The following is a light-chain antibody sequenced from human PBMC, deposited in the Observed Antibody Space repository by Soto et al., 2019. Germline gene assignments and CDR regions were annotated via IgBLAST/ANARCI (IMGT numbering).Light chain of an antibody. CDR3: QSYDSSLSAV. J-gene: IGLJ7*01. Sequence: QAVVTQPPSVSGAPGQRVTISCTGSSSNIGAGYDVYWYQQLPGTAPKLLIYGNSNRPSGVPDRFSGSKSGTSASLAITGLQAEDEADYYCQSYDSSLSAVFGGGTQLTVL. CDR1: SSNIGAGYD. V-gene: IGLV1-40*01. CDR2: GNS.